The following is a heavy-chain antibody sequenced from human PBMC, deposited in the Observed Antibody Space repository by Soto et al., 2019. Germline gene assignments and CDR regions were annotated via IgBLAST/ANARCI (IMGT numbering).Heavy chain of an antibody. V-gene: IGHV3-23*01. Sequence: EVQLLESGGGLVQPGGSLRLSCAASGFTFSSYAMNWVRQAPGKGLEWVSVISAGGVSTYYADSVKGRFTISRDNSKNILYLQMNSLRAEDTAVYYCAKDGGYSSGFDAFDIWGQGTMVTVSS. CDR3: AKDGGYSSGFDAFDI. CDR1: GFTFSSYA. CDR2: ISAGGVST. J-gene: IGHJ3*02. D-gene: IGHD6-19*01.